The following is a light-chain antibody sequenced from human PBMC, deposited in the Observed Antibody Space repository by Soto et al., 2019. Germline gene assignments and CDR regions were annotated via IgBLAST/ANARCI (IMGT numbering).Light chain of an antibody. V-gene: IGKV3-11*01. Sequence: EIELTQSPATLSLSPGESVTLSCRASQSVSTYLAWYQQKPGQAPRLLIYDASNRATGIPARFSGSGSGTDFTLTISSLEPEDFAVYYCQQRTNWPLTFGGGTKVEIK. J-gene: IGKJ4*01. CDR3: QQRTNWPLT. CDR2: DAS. CDR1: QSVSTY.